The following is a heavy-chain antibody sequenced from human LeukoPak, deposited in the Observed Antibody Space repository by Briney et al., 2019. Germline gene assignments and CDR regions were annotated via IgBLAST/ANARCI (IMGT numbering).Heavy chain of an antibody. D-gene: IGHD3-10*01. CDR3: ARGVFMVRGVIGDAFDI. CDR2: MSYDGSNN. CDR1: GFTFSTYG. V-gene: IGHV3-30*03. Sequence: GRSLRLSCAASGFTFSTYGMHWVRQAPGKGLGWVAVMSYDGSNNYYANSVKGRFTISRDNSKNTLYLQMNSLRAEDAAVYFCARGVFMVRGVIGDAFDIWGQGTMVTVSS. J-gene: IGHJ3*02.